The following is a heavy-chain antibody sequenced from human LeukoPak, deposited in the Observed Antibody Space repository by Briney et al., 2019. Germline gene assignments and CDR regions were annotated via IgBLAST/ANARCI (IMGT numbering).Heavy chain of an antibody. CDR1: GFPFSSYG. CDR3: TRMSGILPSSSSYRDYYYYYYMDV. J-gene: IGHJ6*03. Sequence: AGGSLRHSCAASGFPFSSYGMHWVRQASGKGLEWVGRIRSKANSYATAYAASVKGRFTISRDDSKNTAYLQMNSLKTEDTAVYYCTRMSGILPSSSSYRDYYYYYYMDVWGKGTTVTVSS. V-gene: IGHV3-73*01. D-gene: IGHD6-13*01. CDR2: IRSKANSYAT.